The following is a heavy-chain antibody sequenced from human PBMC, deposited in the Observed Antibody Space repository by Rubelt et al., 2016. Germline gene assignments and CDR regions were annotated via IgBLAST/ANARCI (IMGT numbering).Heavy chain of an antibody. J-gene: IGHJ4*02. CDR1: GGSISGYY. CDR2: IYYSGST. V-gene: IGHV4-59*01. D-gene: IGHD5-18*01. CDR3: ARVGDSGGGYGYTGLYYFDY. Sequence: QVQLQESGPGLVKASETLSLTCTLSGGSISGYYWNWIRQPPGKGLEWIGYIYYSGSTNYNSSLKSRVTISVDTSKSQFSLNLSSVTAADTAVYYCARVGDSGGGYGYTGLYYFDYWGQGTLVTVSS.